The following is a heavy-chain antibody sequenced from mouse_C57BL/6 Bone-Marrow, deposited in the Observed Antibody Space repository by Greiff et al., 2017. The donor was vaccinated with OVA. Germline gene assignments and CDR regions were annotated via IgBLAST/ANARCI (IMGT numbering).Heavy chain of an antibody. J-gene: IGHJ2*01. D-gene: IGHD1-2*01. CDR1: GYTFTNYW. CDR2: IDPSDSYT. Sequence: QVQLQQSGAELVMPGASVKLSCKASGYTFTNYWMHWVKQRPGQGLEWIGEIDPSDSYTNYNQKFKGKSTLTVDKSSSTAYMQLSSLTSEDSAVYYCAIGGIPTAWGKGTTLTVSS. V-gene: IGHV1-69*01. CDR3: AIGGIPTA.